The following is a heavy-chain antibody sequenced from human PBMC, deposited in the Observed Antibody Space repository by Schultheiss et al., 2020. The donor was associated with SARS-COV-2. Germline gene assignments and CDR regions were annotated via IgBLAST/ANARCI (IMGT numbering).Heavy chain of an antibody. CDR2: IYYSGST. D-gene: IGHD4-17*01. CDR1: GDSMRRSRYY. Sequence: SETLSLICAVSGDSMRRSRYYWGWIRQSPEKGLEWIGYIYYSGSTNYNPSLKSRVTISVDTSKKQFSLKLSSVTAADTAVYYCARITANDYGDYGGAYYFDYWGQGTLVTVSS. J-gene: IGHJ4*02. CDR3: ARITANDYGDYGGAYYFDY. V-gene: IGHV4-61*05.